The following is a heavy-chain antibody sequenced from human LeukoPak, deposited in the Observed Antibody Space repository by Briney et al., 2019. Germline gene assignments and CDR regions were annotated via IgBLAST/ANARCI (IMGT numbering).Heavy chain of an antibody. V-gene: IGHV3-30*14. Sequence: GGSLRLSCAGSGFTLSSYYMHWVRQAPDKGLEWVAVMSYDETTANYAGSVQGRFTVSRDNSRNTLFLQINSLRAEDMAMYFCTRGGGANYYGDYFDYWSQGTLVTVSS. CDR2: MSYDETTA. CDR3: TRGGGANYYGDYFDY. CDR1: GFTLSSYY. J-gene: IGHJ4*02. D-gene: IGHD1-26*01.